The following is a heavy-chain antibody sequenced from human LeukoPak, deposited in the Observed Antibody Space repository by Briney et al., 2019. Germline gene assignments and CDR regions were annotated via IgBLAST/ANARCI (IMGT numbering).Heavy chain of an antibody. V-gene: IGHV4-4*07. J-gene: IGHJ6*03. CDR3: ARLKYYDSTGYSPGYYMDV. Sequence: SETLSLTCTVSGGSIINYYWSWIRQSAGTGLEWVGRIYITGSTNYNPSLQSRLSMSVDTSKNQFSLRLTSVSAADTAVYYCARLKYYDSTGYSPGYYMDVWGRGITVTVSS. CDR1: GGSIINYY. D-gene: IGHD3-22*01. CDR2: IYITGST.